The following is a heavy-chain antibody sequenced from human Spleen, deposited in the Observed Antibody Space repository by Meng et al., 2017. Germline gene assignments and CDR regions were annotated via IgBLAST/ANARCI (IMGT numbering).Heavy chain of an antibody. Sequence: GESLKISCAASGFTFSSYAMSWVRQAPGKGLEWGSKISGSGGNTYYADSVKGRFTTSRESSKNTLYLQMNSLRVEDTAVYYCAKGYRAYKGDAFAIWGQGTMVTVSS. J-gene: IGHJ3*02. V-gene: IGHV3-23*01. CDR2: ISGSGGNT. CDR1: GFTFSSYA. CDR3: AKGYRAYKGDAFAI. D-gene: IGHD5-12*01.